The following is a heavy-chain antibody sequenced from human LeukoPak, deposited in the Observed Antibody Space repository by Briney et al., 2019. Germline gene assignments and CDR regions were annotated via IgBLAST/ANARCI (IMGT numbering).Heavy chain of an antibody. Sequence: GGSQTLSWPPVGFTVSRYETKCARHAAGEWRGWVSYIIIRGSNIYHTHSVEGRFTITRDNAKNSLYLQMNSLRAEDTAVYYCARDSPVPAYCGGDCYFTYYYGMDVWGQGTTVTVSS. J-gene: IGHJ6*01. CDR3: ARDSPVPAYCGGDCYFTYYYGMDV. CDR1: GFTVSRYE. V-gene: IGHV3-48*03. D-gene: IGHD2-21*02. CDR2: IIIRGSNI.